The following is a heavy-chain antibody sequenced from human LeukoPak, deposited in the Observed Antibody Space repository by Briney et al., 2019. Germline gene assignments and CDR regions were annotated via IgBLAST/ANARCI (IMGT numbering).Heavy chain of an antibody. D-gene: IGHD3-22*01. Sequence: GGSLRLSCGASGFTFSIYGMHWVRQAPGRGLEWVANIKPDGSEIYHVDSVWGRFTISRDNAKNSLFLQMNSLRAEDTAVYYCVTTHFYDTGAQYGRGFWGQGTLVTVSS. J-gene: IGHJ4*02. CDR2: IKPDGSEI. CDR3: VTTHFYDTGAQYGRGF. CDR1: GFTFSIYG. V-gene: IGHV3-7*03.